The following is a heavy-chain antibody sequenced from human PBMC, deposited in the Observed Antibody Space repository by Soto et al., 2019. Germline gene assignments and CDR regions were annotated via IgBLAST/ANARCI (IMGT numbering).Heavy chain of an antibody. CDR2: ITSNGGST. CDR1: GFTFSSYA. Sequence: PGGSLRLSCSVSGFTFSSYAMHWVRQAPGKGLEYVSAITSNGGSTYYADSVKGRFTISRDNSKNTLYLQMSSLRAEDTAVYYCVKDRELVEVTPAYYFDFWGQGTPVTVSS. J-gene: IGHJ4*02. V-gene: IGHV3-64D*06. D-gene: IGHD2-21*02. CDR3: VKDRELVEVTPAYYFDF.